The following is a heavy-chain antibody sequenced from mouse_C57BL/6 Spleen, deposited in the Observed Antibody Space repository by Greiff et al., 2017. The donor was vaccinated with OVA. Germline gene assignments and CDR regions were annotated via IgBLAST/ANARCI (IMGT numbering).Heavy chain of an antibody. J-gene: IGHJ2*01. V-gene: IGHV1-50*01. CDR2: IDPSDSYT. CDR1: GYTFTSYW. CDR3: ASYYGSSYVSPAHFDY. Sequence: QVQLQQPGAELVKPGASVKLSCKASGYTFTSYWMQWVKQRPGQGLEWIGEIDPSDSYTNYNQKFKGKATLTVDTSSSTAYMQLSSLTSEDSAVYYCASYYGSSYVSPAHFDYWGQGTTLTVSS. D-gene: IGHD1-1*01.